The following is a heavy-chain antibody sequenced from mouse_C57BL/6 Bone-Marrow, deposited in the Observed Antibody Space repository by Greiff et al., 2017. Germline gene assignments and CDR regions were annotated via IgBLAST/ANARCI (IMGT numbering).Heavy chain of an antibody. V-gene: IGHV1-64*01. CDR2: IHPNSGST. CDR3: ARRRVYYGRNFDY. Sequence: VQLQQSGAELVKPGASVKLSCKASGYTFTSYWMHWVKQRPGQGLEWIGMIHPNSGSTNYNEKFKSKATLTVDKSSSTAYMQLSSLTSEDSAVYYCARRRVYYGRNFDYWGQGTTLTVSS. D-gene: IGHD1-1*01. CDR1: GYTFTSYW. J-gene: IGHJ2*01.